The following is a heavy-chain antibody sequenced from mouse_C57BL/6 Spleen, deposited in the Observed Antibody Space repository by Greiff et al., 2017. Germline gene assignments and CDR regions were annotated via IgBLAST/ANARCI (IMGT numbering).Heavy chain of an antibody. CDR3: ARSYGSSWYFDV. CDR2: INPSNGGT. J-gene: IGHJ1*03. D-gene: IGHD1-1*01. CDR1: GYTFPSYW. V-gene: IGHV1-53*01. Sequence: VKLQQPGTELVKPGASVKLSCKASGYTFPSYWMHWVKQRPGQGLEWIGNINPSNGGTNYNEKFKSKATLTVDKSSSTAYMQLSSLTSEDSAVYYCARSYGSSWYFDVWGTGTTVTVSS.